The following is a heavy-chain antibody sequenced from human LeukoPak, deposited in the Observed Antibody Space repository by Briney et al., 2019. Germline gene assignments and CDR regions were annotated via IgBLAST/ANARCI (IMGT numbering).Heavy chain of an antibody. CDR1: GYTFATYD. J-gene: IGHJ4*02. CDR2: VSAHIGNT. Sequence: ASVKVSCKTSGYTFATYDITWVRQAPGQGLEWMGWVSAHIGNTFYAQNLQDRVTMTTDASTSTAYMELRNLESDDTAVYYCARGQVYLDYWGQGALVTVSS. CDR3: ARGQVYLDY. V-gene: IGHV1-18*01.